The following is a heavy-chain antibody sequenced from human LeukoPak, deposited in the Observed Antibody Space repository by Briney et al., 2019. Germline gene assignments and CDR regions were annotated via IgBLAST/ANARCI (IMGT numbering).Heavy chain of an antibody. CDR1: GFTYRSHA. V-gene: IGHV3-23*01. J-gene: IGHJ4*02. CDR3: ASLFEFGY. CDR2: ISGSSDNT. D-gene: IGHD3-10*01. Sequence: GGSLRLSCAVSGFTYRSHAMSWVRQAPGKGLEWVSVISGSSDNTYYADSVKGRFTISRDNSKNTLYLQMNSLRAEDTAVYYCASLFEFGYWGQGTLVTVSS.